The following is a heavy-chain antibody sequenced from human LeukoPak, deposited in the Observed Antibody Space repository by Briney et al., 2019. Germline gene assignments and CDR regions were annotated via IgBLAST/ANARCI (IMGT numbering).Heavy chain of an antibody. V-gene: IGHV3-48*01. Sequence: GGSLRLSCAASGFTFSSYSMNWVRQAPGKGLEWVSYIDTSGSPIYYADSVKGRFTISRDNAKNSLYLQMNSLRADDTAVYYCARGPPLFDPWGQGALVTVSS. CDR1: GFTFSSYS. CDR3: ARGPPLFDP. CDR2: IDTSGSPI. J-gene: IGHJ5*02.